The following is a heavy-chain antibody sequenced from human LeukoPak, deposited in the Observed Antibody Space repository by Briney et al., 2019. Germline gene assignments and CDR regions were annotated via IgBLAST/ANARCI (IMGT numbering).Heavy chain of an antibody. Sequence: ASVKVSCKASGYAFTGYYMHWVRQAPGQGLEWMGWINPNSGGTNYAQKFQGRVTMTRDTSISTAYMELSRLRSDDTAVYYCAREGQIAAAGRGNWFDPWGQGTLVTVSS. D-gene: IGHD6-13*01. CDR1: GYAFTGYY. CDR2: INPNSGGT. J-gene: IGHJ5*02. CDR3: AREGQIAAAGRGNWFDP. V-gene: IGHV1-2*02.